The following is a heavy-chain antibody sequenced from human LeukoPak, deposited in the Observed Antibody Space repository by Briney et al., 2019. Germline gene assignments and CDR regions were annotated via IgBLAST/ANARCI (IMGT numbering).Heavy chain of an antibody. Sequence: SETLSLTCTVSGGSISSGTYYWSWIRQPAGKGLEWIGRFYTSGSTNYNPSLKSRVTISVDTSKNQFSLKLSSVTAADTAVYYCARHLSGITGYTYGRGIDYWGQGTLLTVSS. CDR2: FYTSGST. D-gene: IGHD5-18*01. CDR3: ARHLSGITGYTYGRGIDY. V-gene: IGHV4-61*02. J-gene: IGHJ4*02. CDR1: GGSISSGTYY.